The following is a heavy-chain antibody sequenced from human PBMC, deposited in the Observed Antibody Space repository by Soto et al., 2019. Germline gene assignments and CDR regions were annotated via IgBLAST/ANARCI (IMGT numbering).Heavy chain of an antibody. V-gene: IGHV3-48*03. CDR1: GFTFSNYE. J-gene: IGHJ6*02. CDR2: LSTSGSTM. Sequence: SLRLSCTASGFTFSNYEMTWVRQAPGKGLEWVSYLSTSGSTMYYADSVKGRFTISRDNAKNSLFLQMNSLRAEDTAVYYCARENRPAGLDVWGQGTTVNDSS. CDR3: ARENRPAGLDV.